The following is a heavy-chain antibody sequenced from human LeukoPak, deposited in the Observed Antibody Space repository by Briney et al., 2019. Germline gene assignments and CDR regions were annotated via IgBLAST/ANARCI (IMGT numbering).Heavy chain of an antibody. Sequence: SETLSLTCAVSGGSISSNTWWSWVRQPPGKGLEWIGEIYHSGSTNYNPSLKSRVTISVDKSKNQFSLKLSSVTAADTAVYYCARDMVRGPLDYWGQGTLVTVSS. D-gene: IGHD3-10*01. CDR3: ARDMVRGPLDY. J-gene: IGHJ4*02. CDR1: GGSISSNTW. V-gene: IGHV4-4*02. CDR2: IYHSGST.